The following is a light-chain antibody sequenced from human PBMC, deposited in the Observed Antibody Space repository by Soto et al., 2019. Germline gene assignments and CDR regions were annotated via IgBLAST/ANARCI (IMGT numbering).Light chain of an antibody. J-gene: IGLJ1*01. V-gene: IGLV2-14*01. CDR1: SSDVGGYNY. CDR2: EVS. CDR3: SSYTSSSTHYV. Sequence: QSALTQPASVSGSPGQSITISCTGTSSDVGGYNYVSWYQQHPGKAPELMIYEVSNRPSGVSNRFSGSKSGNTASLTISGLQAEDEADYYCSSYTSSSTHYVFGTGTKLTVL.